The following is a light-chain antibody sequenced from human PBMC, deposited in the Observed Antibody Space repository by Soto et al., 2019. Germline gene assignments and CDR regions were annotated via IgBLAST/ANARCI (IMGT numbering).Light chain of an antibody. Sequence: EIVLTQSPGTLSLSPGERATLSCRASQRVSNSWLAWYQHKPGQAPRLLIYGASSRAAGIPDRVSGGGSGTDLTLTITRLEAEDSAVFYSQQYGSPPWTFGQGAKVEIK. J-gene: IGKJ1*01. CDR2: GAS. CDR1: QRVSNSW. CDR3: QQYGSPPWT. V-gene: IGKV3-20*01.